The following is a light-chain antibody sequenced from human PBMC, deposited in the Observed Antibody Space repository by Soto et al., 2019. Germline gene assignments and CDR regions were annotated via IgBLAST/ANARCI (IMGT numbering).Light chain of an antibody. CDR2: AAS. CDR1: QGISSY. V-gene: IGKV1-8*01. Sequence: AIRMTQSPSSLSASTGDRVTITCRASQGISSYLAWYQQKPGKAPKLLIYAASTLQSGVPSRFSGSGSGTDGTLTISCLQSEDFATYYCQQSYSYPLTFGGGTKVDIK. J-gene: IGKJ4*01. CDR3: QQSYSYPLT.